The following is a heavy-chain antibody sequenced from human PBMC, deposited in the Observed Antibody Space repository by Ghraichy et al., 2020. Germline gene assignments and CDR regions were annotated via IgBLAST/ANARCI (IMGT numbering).Heavy chain of an antibody. CDR2: ISSSSSYI. Sequence: GESLNISCTASGITFSSYSMNWARQAPGKGLEWVSFISSSSSYIYYTDSVKGRFTISRDNAKNSLYLQMNSLRAEDTAVYYCASGPLTVNPWYMDVWGKGTTVTVSS. J-gene: IGHJ6*03. CDR3: ASGPLTVNPWYMDV. CDR1: GITFSSYS. D-gene: IGHD4-11*01. V-gene: IGHV3-21*01.